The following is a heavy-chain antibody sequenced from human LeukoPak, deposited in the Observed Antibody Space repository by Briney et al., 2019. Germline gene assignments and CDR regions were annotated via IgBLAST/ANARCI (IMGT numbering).Heavy chain of an antibody. J-gene: IGHJ4*02. V-gene: IGHV3-23*01. CDR3: VGGDYAQY. Sequence: PGGSLRLSCAASGFTFSNYAMNWVRQAPGKGLEWASVISGSGDTTYYADSVKGRFTISRDNSKNTLHLQMNSLRDEDTAVYYCVGGDYAQYWGQGTLVTVSS. D-gene: IGHD4-17*01. CDR2: ISGSGDTT. CDR1: GFTFSNYA.